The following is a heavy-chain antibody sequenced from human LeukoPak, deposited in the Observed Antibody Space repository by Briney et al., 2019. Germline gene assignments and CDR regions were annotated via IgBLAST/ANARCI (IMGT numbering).Heavy chain of an antibody. V-gene: IGHV3-9*01. CDR1: GFSLDDYA. Sequence: PGGSLRLSCAGAGFSLDDYAMPWVRQPPGKGLEWVSSISWDSGNMAYADSVKGRFTISRDNAKNSLFLQMNSLRAEDTALYYCIKDMGFDLLKDAFDVWGQGTMVTVSS. CDR2: ISWDSGNM. J-gene: IGHJ3*01. CDR3: IKDMGFDLLKDAFDV. D-gene: IGHD1-26*01.